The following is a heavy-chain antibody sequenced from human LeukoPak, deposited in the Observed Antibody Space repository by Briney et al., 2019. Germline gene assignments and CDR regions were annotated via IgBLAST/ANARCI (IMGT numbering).Heavy chain of an antibody. CDR2: ISSSSSTT. CDR3: AKDPAASGFYFDS. Sequence: GGSLRLSCAASGFTFSSYSMNWVRQAPGKGLEWVSYISSSSSTTYYADSVKGRFTISRDNSKNTLYLQMNSLRADDTAVYYCAKDPAASGFYFDSWGQGTLVTVSS. D-gene: IGHD6-13*01. CDR1: GFTFSSYS. J-gene: IGHJ4*02. V-gene: IGHV3-48*01.